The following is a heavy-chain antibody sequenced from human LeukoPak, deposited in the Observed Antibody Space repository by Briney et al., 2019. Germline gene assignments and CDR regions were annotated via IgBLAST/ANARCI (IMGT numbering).Heavy chain of an antibody. D-gene: IGHD6-13*01. CDR3: ARGSRGAAAEFDP. Sequence: PSETLSLTCTVSGGSISSHYWSWIRQPPGKGLEWIGYIYYSGSTNYNPPLKSRVTISVDTSKNQFSLKLSSVTAADTAVYYCARGSRGAAAEFDPWGQGTLVTVSS. CDR2: IYYSGST. CDR1: GGSISSHY. V-gene: IGHV4-59*11. J-gene: IGHJ5*02.